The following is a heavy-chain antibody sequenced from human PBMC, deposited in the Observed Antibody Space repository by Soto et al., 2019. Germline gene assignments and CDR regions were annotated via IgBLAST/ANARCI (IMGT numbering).Heavy chain of an antibody. CDR1: GGSISSHH. J-gene: IGHJ6*02. CDR2: IYYRGNT. D-gene: IGHD1-26*01. Sequence: QVQLQEAGPGLVKPSETLSLTCTVSGGSISSHHWSWVRQAPGKGLEWIGCIYYRGNTFYNPSLKSRGTITVDTSNNQFSLKLDSVTTADTAVYYCARDGREASGIDVWGQGTTVTASS. V-gene: IGHV4-59*11. CDR3: ARDGREASGIDV.